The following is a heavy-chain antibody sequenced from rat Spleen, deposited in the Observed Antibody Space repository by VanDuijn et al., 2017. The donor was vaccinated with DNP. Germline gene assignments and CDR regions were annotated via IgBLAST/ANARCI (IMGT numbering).Heavy chain of an antibody. CDR3: ARGPNYGGYPDFFDY. V-gene: IGHV4-2*01. CDR1: GFNFNDNW. CDR2: VNKDSSTI. D-gene: IGHD1-11*01. J-gene: IGHJ2*01. Sequence: EVKLVESGGGLVQPGRSLKISRAASGFNFNDNWMGWVRQAPGKGLEWIGHVNKDSSTINYTPSLKDKFTISRDNGQNTLYLQMSKLGSEDTAIYYCARGPNYGGYPDFFDYWGQGVMVTVSS.